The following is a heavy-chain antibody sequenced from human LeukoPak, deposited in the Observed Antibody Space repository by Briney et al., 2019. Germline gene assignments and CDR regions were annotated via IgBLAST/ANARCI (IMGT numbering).Heavy chain of an antibody. D-gene: IGHD2-15*01. CDR2: ISDSGGST. CDR3: AKGVVRSYYYGMDV. Sequence: GRSLRLSCAASGFTFDDYAMHWVRQAPGKGLEWVSGISDSGGSTDYADSVKGRFTISRDNPKNTLYLQMNSLRAEDTALYYCAKGVVRSYYYGMDVWGQGTTATVSS. CDR1: GFTFDDYA. V-gene: IGHV3-23*01. J-gene: IGHJ6*02.